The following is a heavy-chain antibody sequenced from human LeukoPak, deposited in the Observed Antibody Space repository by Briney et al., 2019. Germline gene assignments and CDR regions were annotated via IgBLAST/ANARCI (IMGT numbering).Heavy chain of an antibody. CDR1: GFTFSSYG. J-gene: IGHJ4*02. CDR3: ASRTLTTFDY. D-gene: IGHD2/OR15-2a*01. Sequence: GGSLRLSCAASGFTFSSYGMHWVRQAPGKGLEWVSVIYSGGSTYYADSVKGRFTISRDNSKNTLYLQMNSLRAEDTAVYYCASRTLTTFDYWGQGTLVTVSS. CDR2: IYSGGST. V-gene: IGHV3-NL1*01.